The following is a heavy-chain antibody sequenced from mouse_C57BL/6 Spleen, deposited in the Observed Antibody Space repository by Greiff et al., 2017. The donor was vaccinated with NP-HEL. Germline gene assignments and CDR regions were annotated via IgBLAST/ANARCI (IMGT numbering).Heavy chain of an antibody. CDR2: IDPEAGET. V-gene: IGHV14-2*01. D-gene: IGHD3-2*02. Sequence: EVQLQQSGAELVKPGASVKLSCTASGFNIKDYYMHWVKQRPEQGLEWIGRIDPEAGETKYAPKFQGKAAITADTSSNTAYLQLSSLTSEDTAVYYGASRETAEARYFDYWGQGTTLTVSS. CDR3: ASRETAEARYFDY. CDR1: GFNIKDYY. J-gene: IGHJ2*01.